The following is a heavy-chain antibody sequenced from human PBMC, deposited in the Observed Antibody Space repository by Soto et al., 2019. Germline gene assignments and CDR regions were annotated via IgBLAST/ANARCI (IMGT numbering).Heavy chain of an antibody. V-gene: IGHV3-33*01. CDR2: IWYDGSNK. D-gene: IGHD4-17*01. CDR3: ARVDYGGVEAFDI. CDR1: GFTFSSYG. Sequence: GGSLRLSCAASGFTFSSYGMHWVRQAPGKGLEWVAVIWYDGSNKYYADSVKGRFTISRDNSKNTLYLQMNSLRAEDTAVYYCARVDYGGVEAFDIWGQGTMVTVSS. J-gene: IGHJ3*02.